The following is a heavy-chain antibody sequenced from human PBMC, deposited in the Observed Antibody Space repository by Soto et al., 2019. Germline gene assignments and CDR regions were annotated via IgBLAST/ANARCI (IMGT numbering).Heavy chain of an antibody. CDR1: GYTFSGQY. J-gene: IGHJ3*01. CDR2: INPKTGAT. CDR3: AREEIGIFDF. Sequence: QVQLVQSGAEVKKPGASVKVSCTTSGYTFSGQYINWVRQAPGQGLEWMGWINPKTGATNHARDFQDWVTMTRDTSMTTVYLELTSLTSDHTAVYYCAREEIGIFDFWGQGTMVTVSS. V-gene: IGHV1-2*04.